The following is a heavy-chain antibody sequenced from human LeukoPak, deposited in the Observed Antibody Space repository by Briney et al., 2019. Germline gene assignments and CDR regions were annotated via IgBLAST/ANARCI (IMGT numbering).Heavy chain of an antibody. Sequence: PGGSLRLSCAASGFTLSSYPMHWVRQTPGKGLEWVAFISHEGISKYYADSVKGRFTISRDNSKNTLYLEMSSLRVEDTAIYYCAKWPEGAMDYFDYWGQGTLVTVSS. D-gene: IGHD3-16*01. CDR3: AKWPEGAMDYFDY. CDR1: GFTLSSYP. CDR2: ISHEGISK. V-gene: IGHV3-30-3*02. J-gene: IGHJ4*02.